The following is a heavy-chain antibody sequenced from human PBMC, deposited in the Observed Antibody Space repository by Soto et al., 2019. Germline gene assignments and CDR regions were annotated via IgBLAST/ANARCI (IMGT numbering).Heavy chain of an antibody. CDR3: ARSSYGRNYYYYYYMDV. J-gene: IGHJ6*03. Sequence: ETLSLTCAVYGGSFSGYYWSWIRQPPGKGLEWIGEINHSGSTNYNPSLKSRVTISVDTSKNQFSLKLSSVTAADTAVYYCARSSYGRNYYYYYYMDVWGKGTTVTVSS. D-gene: IGHD5-18*01. CDR1: GGSFSGYY. CDR2: INHSGST. V-gene: IGHV4-34*01.